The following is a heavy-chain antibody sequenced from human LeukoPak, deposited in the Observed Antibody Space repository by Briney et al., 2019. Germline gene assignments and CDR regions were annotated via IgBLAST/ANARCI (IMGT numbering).Heavy chain of an antibody. CDR1: GYTFTGYY. CDR3: ARDVAYPGELLSNWFDP. J-gene: IGHJ5*02. V-gene: IGHV1-2*02. D-gene: IGHD3-10*01. Sequence: GASVKVSCKASGYTFTGYYMHWVRQAPGQGLEWMGWINPNSGGTNYAQKFQGRVTMTRDTSISTAYMELSRLRSDDTAVYYCARDVAYPGELLSNWFDPWGQGTLVTVSS. CDR2: INPNSGGT.